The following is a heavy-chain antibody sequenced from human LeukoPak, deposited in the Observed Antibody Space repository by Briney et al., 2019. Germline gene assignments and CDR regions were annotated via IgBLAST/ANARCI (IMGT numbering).Heavy chain of an antibody. D-gene: IGHD3-10*01. J-gene: IGHJ6*02. Sequence: QAGGSLRLSCEASGFSFDDFDMHWVRHAPGKGLEWVSRIGWNGRSIHYADSVKDRFTISRDNAKNSLYLQMNSLRAEDTALYYCAKDSDYFGSGSYYNFWDVWGQGTTVIVSS. CDR1: GFSFDDFD. CDR2: IGWNGRSI. CDR3: AKDSDYFGSGSYYNFWDV. V-gene: IGHV3-9*01.